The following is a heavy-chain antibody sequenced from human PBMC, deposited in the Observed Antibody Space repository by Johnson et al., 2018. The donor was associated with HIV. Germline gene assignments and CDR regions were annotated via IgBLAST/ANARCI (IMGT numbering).Heavy chain of an antibody. CDR1: GFTFDDYG. J-gene: IGHJ3*01. CDR2: IKQEGSEK. D-gene: IGHD5-24*01. CDR3: ARAEGEGYNRRSRSAFDL. V-gene: IGHV3-7*05. Sequence: VQLVESGGGVVRPGGSLRLSCAASGFTFDDYGMSWVRQAPGKGLEWVANIKQEGSEKYYVDSVKGRIPIYRDNAKNYLYLQMNSLRAEDTAVYYWARAEGEGYNRRSRSAFDLWGQGTVVTVSS.